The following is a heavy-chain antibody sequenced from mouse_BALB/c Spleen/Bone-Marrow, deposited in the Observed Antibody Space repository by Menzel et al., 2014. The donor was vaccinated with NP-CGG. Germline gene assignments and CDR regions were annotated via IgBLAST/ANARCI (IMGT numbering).Heavy chain of an antibody. CDR1: GYSFXGYF. V-gene: IGHV1-20*02. D-gene: IGHD2-3*01. CDR2: INPYNGDT. CDR3: ARGGLLRAMDY. J-gene: IGHJ4*01. Sequence: VQLQQSGPELVKPGASVKISCKASGYSFXGYFMNWVMQSHGKSLEWIGRINPYNGDTFYNQKFKGKATLTVDKSSSTAHMELGSLASEDSAVYYCARGGLLRAMDYWGQGTSVTVSS.